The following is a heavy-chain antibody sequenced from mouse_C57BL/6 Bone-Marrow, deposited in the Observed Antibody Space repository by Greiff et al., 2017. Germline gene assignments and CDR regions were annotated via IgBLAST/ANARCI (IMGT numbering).Heavy chain of an antibody. CDR2: ISTHFGDA. V-gene: IGHV1-67*01. D-gene: IGHD4-1*01. CDR3: ARIAGSLGRFAY. Sequence: QVQLQQSGPELVRPGVSVKISCKGSGYTFTDYAMHWVKQSHAKSLEWIGVISTHFGDASYNQKFKDKATMTVDKSSSTALMELARLTSEDSAVYYCARIAGSLGRFAYWGQGTLVTVSA. J-gene: IGHJ3*01. CDR1: GYTFTDYA.